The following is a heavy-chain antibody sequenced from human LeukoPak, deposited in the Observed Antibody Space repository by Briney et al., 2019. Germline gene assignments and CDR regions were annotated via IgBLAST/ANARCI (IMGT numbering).Heavy chain of an antibody. V-gene: IGHV1-8*01. D-gene: IGHD5-24*01. CDR2: MNPNSGNT. J-gene: IGHJ4*02. Sequence: ASVTVSCKASGYTFTSYDINWVRQATGQGLEWMGWMNPNSGNTGYAQKFQGRVTMTRNTSISTAYMELSSLRSEDTAVYYCARGRRKMATKEGYLGYWGQGTLVTVSS. CDR3: ARGRRKMATKEGYLGY. CDR1: GYTFTSYD.